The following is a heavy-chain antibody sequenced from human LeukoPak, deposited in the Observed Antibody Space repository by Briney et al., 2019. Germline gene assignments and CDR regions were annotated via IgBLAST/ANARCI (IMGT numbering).Heavy chain of an antibody. V-gene: IGHV4-39*01. CDR1: GGSISSSSYS. J-gene: IGHJ4*02. CDR3: ARFRKGEYDVRSGYFDY. CDR2: IYYSGST. D-gene: IGHD2-15*01. Sequence: PSETLSLTCTVSGGSISSSSYSWGWIRQPPGKGLEWIGSIYYSGSTYYNPSLKSRVTISVDTSKNQFSLKLSSVTAADTAVYYCARFRKGEYDVRSGYFDYWGQGTLVTVSS.